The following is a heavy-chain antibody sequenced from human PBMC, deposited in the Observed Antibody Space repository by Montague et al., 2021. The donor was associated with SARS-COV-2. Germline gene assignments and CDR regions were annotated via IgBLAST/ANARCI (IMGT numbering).Heavy chain of an antibody. J-gene: IGHJ5*02. V-gene: IGHV4-59*01. CDR1: GGSISSYY. CDR2: IYYSGST. CDR3: ARRSLGYCSGGSCYSAFDP. D-gene: IGHD2-15*01. Sequence: SETLSLTCTVSGGSISSYYWSWIRQPPGKGLEWIGDIYYSGSTXXXPSXXXRVTISVDTSKNQFSLKLSSVTAADTAVYYCARRSLGYCSGGSCYSAFDPWGQGTLVTVSS.